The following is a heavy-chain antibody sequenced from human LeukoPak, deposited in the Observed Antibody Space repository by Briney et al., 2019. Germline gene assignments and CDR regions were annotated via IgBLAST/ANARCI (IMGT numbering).Heavy chain of an antibody. Sequence: ASVKVSCKASGYTFTSYGISWVRQAPGQGLEWMGWISAYNGNTNYAQKFQGRVTMTRDTSISTAYMELSRLRSDDTAVYYCARDLVVVTAISWFDPWGQGTLVTVSS. CDR3: ARDLVVVTAISWFDP. V-gene: IGHV1-18*01. J-gene: IGHJ5*02. CDR1: GYTFTSYG. D-gene: IGHD2-21*02. CDR2: ISAYNGNT.